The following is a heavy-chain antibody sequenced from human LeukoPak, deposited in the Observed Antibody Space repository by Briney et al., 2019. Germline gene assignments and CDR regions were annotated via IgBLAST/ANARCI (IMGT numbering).Heavy chain of an antibody. CDR2: ISSSSSYI. Sequence: PGGSLRLSCAASGFTFSSYSMNWVRQAPGKGLEWVSSISSSSSYIYYADSVKGRFTISRDNAKNSLYLQMNSLRAEDTAVYYCARDYDYCSSTSCYRFPFDYWGQGTLVTVSS. V-gene: IGHV3-21*01. J-gene: IGHJ4*02. D-gene: IGHD2-2*01. CDR3: ARDYDYCSSTSCYRFPFDY. CDR1: GFTFSSYS.